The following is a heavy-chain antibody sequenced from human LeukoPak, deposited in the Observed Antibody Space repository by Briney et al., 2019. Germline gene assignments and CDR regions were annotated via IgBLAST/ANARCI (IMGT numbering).Heavy chain of an antibody. CDR3: ARGLGSD. V-gene: IGHV1-46*01. J-gene: IGHJ4*02. CDR2: INPSGGST. CDR1: GGTFSSYA. Sequence: GASVKVSCKAPGGTFSSYAISWVRQAPGQGLEWMGIINPSGGSTSYAQKFQGRVTMTRDTSTSTVYMELSSLRSEDTAVYYCARGLGSDWGQGTLVTVSS. D-gene: IGHD3-16*01.